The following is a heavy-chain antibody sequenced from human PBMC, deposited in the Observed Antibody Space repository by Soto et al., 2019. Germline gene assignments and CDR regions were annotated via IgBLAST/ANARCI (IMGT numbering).Heavy chain of an antibody. CDR3: TSHFRWFGRVLDL. V-gene: IGHV3-15*07. D-gene: IGHD3-10*01. J-gene: IGHJ4*02. CDR2: IKSKTDGGTT. Sequence: PGGSLRLSCAASGFTFSNAWMNWVRQAPGKGLEWVGRIKSKTDGGTTDYAAPVKGRFTISRDDSKNTLYLQMNSLKTEDTAVYYCTSHFRWFGRVLDLWGQGTLVTVSS. CDR1: GFTFSNAW.